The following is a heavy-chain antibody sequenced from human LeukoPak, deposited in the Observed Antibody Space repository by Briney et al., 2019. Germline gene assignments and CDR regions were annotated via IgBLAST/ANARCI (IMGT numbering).Heavy chain of an antibody. Sequence: GGSLRLSCAASGFTFSSYWMNWARQAPGKGLEWVASINHNGNVNYYVDSVKGRFTISRDNSKNTLYLQMNSLRAEDTAVYYCAREIVGTAGAFDIWGQGTMVTVSS. V-gene: IGHV3-7*03. D-gene: IGHD2-21*01. CDR1: GFTFSSYW. J-gene: IGHJ3*02. CDR2: INHNGNVN. CDR3: AREIVGTAGAFDI.